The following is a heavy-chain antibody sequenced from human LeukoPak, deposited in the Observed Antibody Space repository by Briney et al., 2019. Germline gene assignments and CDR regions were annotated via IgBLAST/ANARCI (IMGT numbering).Heavy chain of an antibody. V-gene: IGHV1-18*01. CDR2: ASAYNGNT. CDR1: GYTFTTYV. J-gene: IGHJ4*02. D-gene: IGHD6-13*01. CDR3: ARRAAAGTNFDY. Sequence: ASVKVSCKASGYTFTTYVFNWVRQAPGQGLEWMGWASAYNGNTNYAQNLQGRVTMTRDTSTSTVYMELSSLRSEDTAVYYCARRAAAGTNFDYWGQGTLVTVSS.